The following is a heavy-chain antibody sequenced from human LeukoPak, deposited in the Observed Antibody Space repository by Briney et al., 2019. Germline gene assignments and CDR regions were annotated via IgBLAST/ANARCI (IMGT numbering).Heavy chain of an antibody. Sequence: GASVKVSCKASGYTFTGYYMHWVRQAPGQGLEWMGWINPNSGGTNYAQKFQGRVTITRDTSISTAYMELSRLRSDDTAVYYCARDPGSPPDGNWFDPWGQGTLVTVSS. CDR3: ARDPGSPPDGNWFDP. CDR2: INPNSGGT. J-gene: IGHJ5*02. CDR1: GYTFTGYY. V-gene: IGHV1-2*02. D-gene: IGHD2-15*01.